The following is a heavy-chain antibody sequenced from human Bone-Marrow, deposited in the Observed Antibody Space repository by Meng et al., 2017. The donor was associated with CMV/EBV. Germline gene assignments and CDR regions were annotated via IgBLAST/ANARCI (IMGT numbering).Heavy chain of an antibody. CDR2: MNPNSGNT. CDR1: RGTFSSYA. Sequence: ASVKVSCKASRGTFSSYAISWVRQAPGQGLEWMGWMNPNSGNTGYAQKFQGRVTMTRNTSISTAYMELSSLRSEDTAVYYCARVAAAADYWGQGTLVTVSS. J-gene: IGHJ4*02. V-gene: IGHV1-8*02. CDR3: ARVAAAADY. D-gene: IGHD6-13*01.